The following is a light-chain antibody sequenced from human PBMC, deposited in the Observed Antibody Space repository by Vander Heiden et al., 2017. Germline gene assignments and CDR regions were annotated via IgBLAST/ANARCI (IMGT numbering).Light chain of an antibody. J-gene: IGKJ3*01. Sequence: DIQLTQSPSFLSASVGDRVTITCRATQAIRSYLAWYQQKSGDAPKLLIYGASTLQSGVPSRFSGSGSGTEFTLTITSLQPEDFATYYCQQRYDYPRTFGPGTKVDIK. CDR3: QQRYDYPRT. CDR1: QAIRSY. CDR2: GAS. V-gene: IGKV1-9*01.